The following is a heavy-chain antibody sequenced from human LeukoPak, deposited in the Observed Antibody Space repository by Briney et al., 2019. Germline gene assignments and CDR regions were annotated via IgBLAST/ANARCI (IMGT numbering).Heavy chain of an antibody. CDR3: ARADSVPAGDYHYWYMDV. J-gene: IGHJ6*03. D-gene: IGHD2-2*01. CDR2: ISGSGGST. Sequence: GGSLRLSCAASGFTFSSYAMSWVRQAPGKGLEWVSAISGSGGSTYYADSVKGRFTISRDNSKNTLYLQMNSLRAEDTAVYYCARADSVPAGDYHYWYMDVWGKGTTVTVSS. CDR1: GFTFSSYA. V-gene: IGHV3-23*01.